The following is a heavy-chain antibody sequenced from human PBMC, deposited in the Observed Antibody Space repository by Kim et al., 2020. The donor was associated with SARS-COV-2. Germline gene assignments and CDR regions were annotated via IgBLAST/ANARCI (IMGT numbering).Heavy chain of an antibody. CDR3: ARLETMTTVTNSHGMDV. J-gene: IGHJ6*02. Sequence: SETLSLTCTVSGGSISSYYWSWIRQPPGKGLEWIGYIYYSGSTNYNPSLKSRVTISVDTSKNQFSLKLSSVPAADTAVYYCARLETMTTVTNSHGMDVWGQGTTVTVSS. V-gene: IGHV4-59*08. CDR2: IYYSGST. CDR1: GGSISSYY. D-gene: IGHD4-17*01.